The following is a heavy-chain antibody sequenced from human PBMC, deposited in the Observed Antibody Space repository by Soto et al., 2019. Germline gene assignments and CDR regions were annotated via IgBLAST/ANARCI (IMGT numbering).Heavy chain of an antibody. D-gene: IGHD6-19*01. CDR3: ASERPVAVFAS. CDR2: MNPNSGNT. V-gene: IGHV1-8*01. Sequence: GASVKVSCKASGYTFTSYDINWVRQATGQGLEWMGWMNPNSGNTAYAQKFQGRVTMTRNTSISTAYMEPSSLRSEDTAVYYCASERPVAVFASWGQGTLVTVSS. J-gene: IGHJ4*02. CDR1: GYTFTSYD.